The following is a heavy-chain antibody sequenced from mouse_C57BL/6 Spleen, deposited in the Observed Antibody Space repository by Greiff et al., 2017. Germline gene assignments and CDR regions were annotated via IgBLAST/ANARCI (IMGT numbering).Heavy chain of an antibody. V-gene: IGHV1-74*01. Sequence: QVQLQQPGAELVKPGASVKVSCKASGYTFTSYWMHWVKQRPGQGLEWIGRIHPSDSDTNYNQKFKGKATLTVDKSSSTAYMPLSSLTSEDSAVYYWATIYYDYYAWFAYWGQGTLVTVSA. J-gene: IGHJ3*01. CDR3: ATIYYDYYAWFAY. D-gene: IGHD2-4*01. CDR2: IHPSDSDT. CDR1: GYTFTSYW.